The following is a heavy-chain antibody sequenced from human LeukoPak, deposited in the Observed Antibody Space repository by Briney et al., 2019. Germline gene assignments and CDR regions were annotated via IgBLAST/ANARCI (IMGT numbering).Heavy chain of an antibody. V-gene: IGHV3-53*01. J-gene: IGHJ4*02. CDR2: MYNGGTT. CDR1: GFIVSSNY. Sequence: GGSLRLSCAASGFIVSSNYMSWVRQAPGKGLECVSIMYNGGTTYYADSVKGRFTISRDNSKNTLYLQMDSLRAEDTAVYYCARVDFWCGYQVDYWGQGTLVTVSS. CDR3: ARVDFWCGYQVDY. D-gene: IGHD3-3*01.